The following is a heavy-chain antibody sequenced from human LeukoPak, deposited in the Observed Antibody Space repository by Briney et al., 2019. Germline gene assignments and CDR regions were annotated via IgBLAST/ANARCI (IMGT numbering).Heavy chain of an antibody. J-gene: IGHJ4*02. CDR1: GFSFSDSY. V-gene: IGHV3-11*01. Sequence: GGSLRLSCATSGFSFSDSYMAWIRQAPGKGLNWVSYINNNANIMYYVDSVKGRFTISRDNAKNSLSLQMNSLRAEDTAVYYCARPGDSSGYYYWIGYWGQGTLVTVSS. CDR3: ARPGDSSGYYYWIGY. CDR2: INNNANIM. D-gene: IGHD3-22*01.